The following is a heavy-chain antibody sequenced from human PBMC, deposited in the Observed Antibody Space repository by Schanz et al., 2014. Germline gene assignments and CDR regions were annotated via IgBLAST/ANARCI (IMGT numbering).Heavy chain of an antibody. CDR1: GFAFSSYG. CDR3: ARLDPFCRSGTCSRAFDV. Sequence: EVQLLESGGGLVQPGGSLRLSCLASGFAFSSYGMNWLRQAPGKGLEWVSYISSSSSTRYYADSVKGRFTISRDNAKNSLLLQMNSLRAEDTAVYYCARLDPFCRSGTCSRAFDVWGQGTLVTVSS. CDR2: ISSSSSTR. V-gene: IGHV3-48*01. D-gene: IGHD2-15*01. J-gene: IGHJ4*02.